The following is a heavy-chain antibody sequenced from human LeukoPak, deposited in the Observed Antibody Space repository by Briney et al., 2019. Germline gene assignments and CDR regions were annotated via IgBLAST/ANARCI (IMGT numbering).Heavy chain of an antibody. J-gene: IGHJ4*02. CDR1: GYAFTNYG. V-gene: IGHV1-18*01. Sequence: ASVKVSCRASGYAFTNYGITWVRQAPGQGLEWMGWISAYNTNTNHAQKLQGRVTMTTDTSTSTAYMELRSLRSDDTAVYYCARAVLDHYYDSSGYLGTLDYWGQGTLVTVSS. CDR3: ARAVLDHYYDSSGYLGTLDY. CDR2: ISAYNTNT. D-gene: IGHD3-22*01.